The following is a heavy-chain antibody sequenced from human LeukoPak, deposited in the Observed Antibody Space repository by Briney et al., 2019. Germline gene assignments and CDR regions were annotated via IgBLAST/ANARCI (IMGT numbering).Heavy chain of an antibody. CDR2: INPSGGST. CDR3: ARGNSFSSGWSPSYYYYGMDV. V-gene: IGHV1-46*01. CDR1: GYTFTSYY. Sequence: ASVKVSCKASGYTFTSYYMHWVRQAPGQGLEWVGIINPSGGSTSYAQKFQGRVTMTRDTSTSTVYMELSSLRSEDTAVYYCARGNSFSSGWSPSYYYYGMDVWGKGTTVTVSS. D-gene: IGHD6-19*01. J-gene: IGHJ6*04.